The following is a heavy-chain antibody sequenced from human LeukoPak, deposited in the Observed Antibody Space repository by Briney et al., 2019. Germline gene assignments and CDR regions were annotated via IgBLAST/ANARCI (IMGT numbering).Heavy chain of an antibody. J-gene: IGHJ5*02. Sequence: GGSLRLSCAASGFTFNNYAMDWVRQAPGKGLEWVSGISGSGGSTNYADSVKGRFTISRDNSKNTLYLQMNSLRAEDTAVYYCARYSLTAVNNRFDPWGQRTLVTVPS. CDR2: ISGSGGST. V-gene: IGHV3-23*01. D-gene: IGHD4-17*01. CDR1: GFTFNNYA. CDR3: ARYSLTAVNNRFDP.